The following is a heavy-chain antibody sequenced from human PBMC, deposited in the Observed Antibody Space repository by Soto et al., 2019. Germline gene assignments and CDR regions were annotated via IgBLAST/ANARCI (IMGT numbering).Heavy chain of an antibody. D-gene: IGHD6-13*01. V-gene: IGHV5-51*01. J-gene: IGHJ6*02. Sequence: GESLKISCKGSGYSFTSYWIGWVRQMPGKGLEWMGIIYPGDSDTRYSPSFQGQVTISADKSISTAYLQWSSLKASDTAMYYCASIGAIAAAGTSEYYYGIEVCHQGTRVAVSS. CDR2: IYPGDSDT. CDR1: GYSFTSYW. CDR3: ASIGAIAAAGTSEYYYGIEV.